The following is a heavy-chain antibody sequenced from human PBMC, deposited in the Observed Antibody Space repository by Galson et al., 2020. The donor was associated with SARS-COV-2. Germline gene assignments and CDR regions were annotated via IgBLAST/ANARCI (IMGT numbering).Heavy chain of an antibody. V-gene: IGHV6-1*01. J-gene: IGHJ5*01. CDR2: TYYRSKWFN. Sequence: SQTLSLTCAIFGDSVSGNIPTWNWIRQSPSRGLEWLGRTYYRSKWFNDYAVSVKSRINIIPDTSKNEFTLHLTSVTPDDTAVYYCARDGPGGGENWFDSWGQGTLVTVSS. D-gene: IGHD3-10*01. CDR1: GDSVSGNIPT. CDR3: ARDGPGGGENWFDS.